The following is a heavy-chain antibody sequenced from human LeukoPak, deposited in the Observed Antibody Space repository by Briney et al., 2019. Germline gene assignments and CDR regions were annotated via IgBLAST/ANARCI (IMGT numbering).Heavy chain of an antibody. CDR2: MNPNSGNT. D-gene: IGHD4-23*01. Sequence: ASVTVSCKASGYTFTSYDINWVRQATGQGLEWMGWMNPNSGNTVYAQKFQGRVTMIRNTSISTAYMELSSLRSEDTAVYYCARGSDYGGNPYYYYVMDVWGQGTTVTASS. J-gene: IGHJ6*02. CDR1: GYTFTSYD. CDR3: ARGSDYGGNPYYYYVMDV. V-gene: IGHV1-8*01.